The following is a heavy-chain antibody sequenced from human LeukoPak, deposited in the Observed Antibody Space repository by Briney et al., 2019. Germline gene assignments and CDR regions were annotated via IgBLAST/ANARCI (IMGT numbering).Heavy chain of an antibody. CDR3: ARDKAVGPTHLDY. D-gene: IGHD1-26*01. V-gene: IGHV3-7*01. J-gene: IGHJ4*02. Sequence: GGSLRLSCAASGFTFSSKWMSWVRQAPGKGLEWVGNIQPDGSEGYPVDSVKGRFTISRDNAKNSLYLQMNSLRAEDTAVYYCARDKAVGPTHLDYWGQGTLVTVSS. CDR2: IQPDGSEG. CDR1: GFTFSSKW.